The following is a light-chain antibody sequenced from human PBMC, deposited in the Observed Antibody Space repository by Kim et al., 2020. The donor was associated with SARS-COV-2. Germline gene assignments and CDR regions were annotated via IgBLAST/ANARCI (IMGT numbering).Light chain of an antibody. CDR3: NSRDSSGNHWV. CDR1: RLRSYY. J-gene: IGLJ3*02. CDR2: GKN. Sequence: ALGQTVRITCQGDRLRSYYANWYQQKPGQAPVLVIYGKNNRPSGIPDRFSGSSSGNTASLTITGAQAEDEADYYCNSRDSSGNHWVFGGGTQLTVL. V-gene: IGLV3-19*01.